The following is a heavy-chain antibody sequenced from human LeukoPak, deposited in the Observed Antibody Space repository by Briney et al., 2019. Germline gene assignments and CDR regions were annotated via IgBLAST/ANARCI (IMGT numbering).Heavy chain of an antibody. CDR3: ARYSSGWYVTWNFDY. V-gene: IGHV3-21*01. CDR1: GFTFSSYS. Sequence: GGSLRLSCAASGFTFSSYSMNWVRQAPGKGLEWVSSISSSSSYIYYADSVKGRFTISRGNAKNSLYLQMNSLRAEDTAVYYCARYSSGWYVTWNFDYWGQGTLVTVSS. D-gene: IGHD6-19*01. J-gene: IGHJ4*02. CDR2: ISSSSSYI.